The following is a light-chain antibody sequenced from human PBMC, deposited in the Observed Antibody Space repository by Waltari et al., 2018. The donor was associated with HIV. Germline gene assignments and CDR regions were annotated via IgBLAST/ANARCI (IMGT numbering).Light chain of an antibody. CDR2: EVS. CDR3: SSYTSSNLV. CDR1: SSDVGSYNR. J-gene: IGLJ2*01. Sequence: QSALTQPTSVSGSPGQSVTISCTGSSSDVGSYNRVSWYQQPPGTAPKLMIYEVSNRPSGVPDRFSGSKSGNTASLIISGRQAEDEADYYCSSYTSSNLVFGGGTKLTVL. V-gene: IGLV2-18*02.